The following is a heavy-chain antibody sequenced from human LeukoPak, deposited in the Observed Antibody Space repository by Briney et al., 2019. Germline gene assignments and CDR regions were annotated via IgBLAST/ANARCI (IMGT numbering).Heavy chain of an antibody. CDR1: GFTFSTYW. J-gene: IGHJ4*02. D-gene: IGHD2-15*01. Sequence: GGSLRLSCAASGFTFSTYWMSWVRQAPGKGLEWVANIKQDGSEKYCVDSVKGRFTISRDNAKNSLYLQMNSLRAEDTAVYSCARDLGGPFDYWGRGTLVTVSS. CDR3: ARDLGGPFDY. V-gene: IGHV3-7*01. CDR2: IKQDGSEK.